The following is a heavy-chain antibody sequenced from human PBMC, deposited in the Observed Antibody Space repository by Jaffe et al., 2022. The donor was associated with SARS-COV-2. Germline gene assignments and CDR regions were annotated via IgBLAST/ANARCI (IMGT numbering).Heavy chain of an antibody. Sequence: QLQLQESGPGVVKPSETLSLTCAVSGGSISSTDYYWGWIRQPPGKGLEWIGSIYYTGSTEYNPSLKSRVTISVDTSKNQFSLNLRSVTAADTAVYFCARRGIVARFSGVDYWGQGTLVTVSS. CDR1: GGSISSTDYY. D-gene: IGHD6-6*01. J-gene: IGHJ4*02. CDR2: IYYTGST. V-gene: IGHV4-39*01. CDR3: ARRGIVARFSGVDY.